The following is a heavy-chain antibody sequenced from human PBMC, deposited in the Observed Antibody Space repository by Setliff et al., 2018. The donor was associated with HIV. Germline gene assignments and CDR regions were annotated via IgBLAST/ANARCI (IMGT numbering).Heavy chain of an antibody. CDR3: ARPRGIDYAGSGFDN. V-gene: IGHV5-51*01. CDR1: GYNFVDYS. J-gene: IGHJ4*02. D-gene: IGHD2-2*01. CDR2: IYPVDSET. Sequence: GESLKISCQGSGYNFVDYSIAWVRQVPGKGLEWMGIIYPVDSETRYSPSFQGQVTISADKSINTAYLQWTTLKASDSAMYYCARPRGIDYAGSGFDNWGQGTLVTVSS.